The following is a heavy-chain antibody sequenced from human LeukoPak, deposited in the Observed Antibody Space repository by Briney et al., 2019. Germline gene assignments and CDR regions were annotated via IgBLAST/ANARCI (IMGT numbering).Heavy chain of an antibody. D-gene: IGHD6-13*01. CDR2: IYYSGST. Sequence: SETLSLTCAVYGGSFSGYYWSWIRQPPGKGLEWIGYIYYSGSTNYNPSLKSRVTISVDTSKNQFSLKLSSVTAADTAVYYCARGGDSSSWYFSVWFDPWGQGTLVTVSS. CDR3: ARGGDSSSWYFSVWFDP. J-gene: IGHJ5*02. CDR1: GGSFSGYY. V-gene: IGHV4-59*01.